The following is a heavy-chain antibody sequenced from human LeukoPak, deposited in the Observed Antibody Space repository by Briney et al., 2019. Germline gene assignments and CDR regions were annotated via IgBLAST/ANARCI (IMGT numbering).Heavy chain of an antibody. CDR3: AKSDTAMVRRTYYFDY. Sequence: GGSLRLSCAASGFTFSSYGMHWVRQAPGKGLEWVAVISYDGSDKYYADSVKGRFTISRDNSKNTLYLQMNSLRAEDTAVYYCAKSDTAMVRRTYYFDYWGQGTLVTVSS. CDR2: ISYDGSDK. CDR1: GFTFSSYG. D-gene: IGHD5-18*01. V-gene: IGHV3-30*18. J-gene: IGHJ4*02.